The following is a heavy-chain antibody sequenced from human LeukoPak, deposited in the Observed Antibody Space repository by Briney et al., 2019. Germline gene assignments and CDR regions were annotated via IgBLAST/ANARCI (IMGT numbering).Heavy chain of an antibody. J-gene: IGHJ4*02. Sequence: GRSLRLSCAASGFTFSSYGMHWVRQAPGKGLEWVAVISYDGSNKYYADSVKGRFTISRDNSKNTLYLQMNSLRAEDTAVYYCARESYVGATWYFDYWGQGTLVTVSS. D-gene: IGHD1-26*01. CDR1: GFTFSSYG. CDR3: ARESYVGATWYFDY. CDR2: ISYDGSNK. V-gene: IGHV3-30*03.